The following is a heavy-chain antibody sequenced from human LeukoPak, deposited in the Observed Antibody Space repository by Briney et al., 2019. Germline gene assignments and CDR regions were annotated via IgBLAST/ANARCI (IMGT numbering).Heavy chain of an antibody. J-gene: IGHJ4*02. CDR3: AREEQWLPGFDY. V-gene: IGHV4-59*01. CDR1: GGSISSYY. D-gene: IGHD6-19*01. Sequence: SETLSLTCTVSGGSISSYYWSWIRQPPGKGLEWIGYIYYSGSTNYNPSLKSRVTISVDTSKNQFSLKLSSVTAADTAVYYCAREEQWLPGFDYWGQGTLVTVSS. CDR2: IYYSGST.